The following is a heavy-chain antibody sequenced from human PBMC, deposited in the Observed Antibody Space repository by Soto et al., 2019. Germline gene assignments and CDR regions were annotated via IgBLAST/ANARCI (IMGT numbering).Heavy chain of an antibody. D-gene: IGHD6-19*01. CDR3: ARESSGWYSGRIGNWFDP. V-gene: IGHV4-31*03. Sequence: PSETQSLTCTVSGGSISSGGYYWSWIRHHPGKGLEWIGYIYYSGSTYYNPSLKSRVTISVDTSKNQFSLKLSSVTAADTAVYYCARESSGWYSGRIGNWFDPWGQGTLVTVSS. CDR2: IYYSGST. J-gene: IGHJ5*02. CDR1: GGSISSGGYY.